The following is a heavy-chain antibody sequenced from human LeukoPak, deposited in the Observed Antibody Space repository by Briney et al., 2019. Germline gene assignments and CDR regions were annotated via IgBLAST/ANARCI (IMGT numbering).Heavy chain of an antibody. CDR3: ARDHGDGYNPTDYFDF. CDR1: GFTFSNYA. J-gene: IGHJ4*02. D-gene: IGHD5-24*01. Sequence: GGSLRLSCAASGFTFSNYAMHWVRQAPGKGLEWVAVISFDGTNKYYANSVQGRFTISRDNSKNTLYLQMNSLRAEDTAVYYCARDHGDGYNPTDYFDFWGQGTLVPVSS. CDR2: ISFDGTNK. V-gene: IGHV3-30-3*01.